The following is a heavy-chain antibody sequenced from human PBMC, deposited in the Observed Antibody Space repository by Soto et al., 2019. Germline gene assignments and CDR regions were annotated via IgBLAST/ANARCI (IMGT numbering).Heavy chain of an antibody. V-gene: IGHV4-59*08. J-gene: IGHJ6*02. CDR3: ARASPLVTDV. D-gene: IGHD5-18*01. CDR1: GGSISPYY. Sequence: SXTLSLTCIVSGGSISPYYWTWIRQPPGKGLEWIGYIYYSGSTYYNPSLQSRVTISVDTSKNQFSLKLSSVTAADTAVYYCARASPLVTDVWGQGTTVTVSS. CDR2: IYYSGST.